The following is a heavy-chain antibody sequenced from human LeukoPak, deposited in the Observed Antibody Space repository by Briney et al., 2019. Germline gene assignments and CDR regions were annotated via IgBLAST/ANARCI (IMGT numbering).Heavy chain of an antibody. CDR2: IYYSGST. V-gene: IGHV4-39*01. CDR1: GGSISSSCSY. CDR3: ARLYDSSGYYLTEYDAIVI. D-gene: IGHD3-22*01. Sequence: MPSESLSLACPVSGGSISSSCSYWGRLRQPPGKGLEGIGRIYYSGSTYYNPTLKRRVTISVDTSKNQFSLKLSSVTAADTAVYYCARLYDSSGYYLTEYDAIVISGQRKIVT. J-gene: IGHJ3*02.